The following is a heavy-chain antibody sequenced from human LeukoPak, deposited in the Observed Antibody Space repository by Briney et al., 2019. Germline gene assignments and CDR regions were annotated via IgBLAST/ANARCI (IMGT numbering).Heavy chain of an antibody. CDR1: GGSISSYY. D-gene: IGHD7-27*01. V-gene: IGHV4-4*09. CDR2: IYTSGST. J-gene: IGHJ6*03. CDR3: ARERGEGRTGDHYYYMDV. Sequence: ASETLSLTCTVSGGSISSYYWSWIRQPPGKGLEWIGYIYTSGSTNYNPSLKSRVTISVDTSKNQFSLKLSSVTAADTAVYYCARERGEGRTGDHYYYMDVWGKGTTVTVSS.